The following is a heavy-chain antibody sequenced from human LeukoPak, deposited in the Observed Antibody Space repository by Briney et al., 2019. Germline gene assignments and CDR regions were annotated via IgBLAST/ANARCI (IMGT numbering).Heavy chain of an antibody. CDR3: ARSPFTNNFFDY. D-gene: IGHD2-8*01. CDR2: IYSGGST. Sequence: PGGSLRLSCAASGFTVSSNYMSWVRQAPGKGLEWVSVIYSGGSTYYADSVKGRFTISRDNSKSTLYLQMNSLRVEDTAVYYCARSPFTNNFFDYWGQGTRVTVSS. V-gene: IGHV3-66*01. CDR1: GFTVSSNY. J-gene: IGHJ4*02.